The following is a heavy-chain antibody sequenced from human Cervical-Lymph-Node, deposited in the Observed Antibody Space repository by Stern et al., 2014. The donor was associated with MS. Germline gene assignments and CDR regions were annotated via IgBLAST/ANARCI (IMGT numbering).Heavy chain of an antibody. J-gene: IGHJ5*02. D-gene: IGHD2-21*01. CDR1: GYDFSRDA. CDR2: INSATGDP. V-gene: IGHV7-4-1*02. CDR3: SSRGAGEFGVSPTGS. Sequence: QVKLVQSGSEWKKPGASVKVSCKASGYDFSRDAMNWVRQVPAQGLEWMWWINSATGDPQYAQSFEGRFVLSLATSVRSAYLQIMGLRTEDTAIYYCSSRGAGEFGVSPTGSWGQGTLVTVSS.